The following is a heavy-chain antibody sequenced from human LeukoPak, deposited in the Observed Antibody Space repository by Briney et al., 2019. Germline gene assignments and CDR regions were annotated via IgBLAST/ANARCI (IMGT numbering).Heavy chain of an antibody. D-gene: IGHD2-21*02. CDR3: AKVFWAGAYCGGDCFAAFDI. J-gene: IGHJ3*02. CDR2: ISGDGGST. V-gene: IGHV3-43*02. Sequence: PGGSLRLSCAASGFTFDDYAMHWVRQAPGKGLEWVSLISGDGGSTYYADSVKGRFTISRDHSKNSLYLQMNSLRTEDTALYYCAKVFWAGAYCGGDCFAAFDIWGQGTMVTVSS. CDR1: GFTFDDYA.